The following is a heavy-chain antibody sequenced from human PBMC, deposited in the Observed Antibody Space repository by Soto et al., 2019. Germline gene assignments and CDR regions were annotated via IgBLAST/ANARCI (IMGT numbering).Heavy chain of an antibody. J-gene: IGHJ6*02. CDR3: ARVRFLEWLQYYYYYYGMDV. V-gene: IGHV4-34*01. CDR1: GGSFSGYY. D-gene: IGHD3-3*01. Sequence: SETVSLTCAVYGGSFSGYYWSWIRQPPGKGLEWIGEINHSGSTNYNPSLKSRVTISVDTPKNQFSLKLSSVTAADTAVYYCARVRFLEWLQYYYYYYGMDVWGQGTTVTVSS. CDR2: INHSGST.